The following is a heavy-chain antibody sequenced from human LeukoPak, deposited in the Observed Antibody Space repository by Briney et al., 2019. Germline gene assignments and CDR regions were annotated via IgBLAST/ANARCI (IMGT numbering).Heavy chain of an antibody. Sequence: PSETLSLTCTVSGASLSNYYWSWIRQPPGKGLEWLGYIYYSGSTGGITNYNPSLKSRVSISVDTSKNQIYLKLSSVTAADTAVYYCARDRRSGEDSNFWGQGTLVTVSS. J-gene: IGHJ4*02. D-gene: IGHD2-15*01. V-gene: IGHV4-59*01. CDR3: ARDRRSGEDSNF. CDR1: GASLSNYY. CDR2: IYYSGSTGGIT.